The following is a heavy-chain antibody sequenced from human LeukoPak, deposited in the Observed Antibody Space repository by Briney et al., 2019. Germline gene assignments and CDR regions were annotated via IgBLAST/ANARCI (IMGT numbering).Heavy chain of an antibody. Sequence: PGGSLRLSCAASGFTFSSCWMNWVRQAPGKGLEWVANIKQDGSEKYYVDSVKGRFTISRDNAKNSLYLQMNSLRAEDTAVYYCARDSGVPFDYWGQGTLVTVSS. CDR2: IKQDGSEK. CDR3: ARDSGVPFDY. V-gene: IGHV3-7*01. CDR1: GFTFSSCW. J-gene: IGHJ4*02.